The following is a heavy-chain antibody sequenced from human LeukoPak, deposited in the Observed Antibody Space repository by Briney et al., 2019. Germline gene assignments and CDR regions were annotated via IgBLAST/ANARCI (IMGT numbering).Heavy chain of an antibody. J-gene: IGHJ6*03. CDR3: ARHWAYGDANFPYYYYYYMDV. CDR1: GGSFSGYY. Sequence: SETLSLTCAVYGGSFSGYYWSWIRQPPGKGLEWIGEINHSGSTNYNPSLKSRVTISVDTSKNQFSLKLSSVTAADTAVYYCARHWAYGDANFPYYYYYYMDVWGKGTTVTISS. D-gene: IGHD4-17*01. V-gene: IGHV4-34*01. CDR2: INHSGST.